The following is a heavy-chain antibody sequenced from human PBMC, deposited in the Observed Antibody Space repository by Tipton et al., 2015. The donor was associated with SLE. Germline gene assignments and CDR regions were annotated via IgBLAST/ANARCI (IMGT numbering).Heavy chain of an antibody. CDR3: ARVLTPYYGMDV. V-gene: IGHV3-9*01. J-gene: IGHJ6*02. D-gene: IGHD3-9*01. CDR1: GFTFDACA. CDR2: ISWNSNDI. Sequence: SLRLSCAASGFTFDACAMHWVRQAPGKGLEWVSGISWNSNDIGYADSVKGRFTISRDNAKNSLYLQMNSLRAEDTALYYCARVLTPYYGMDVWGQGTTVTVSS.